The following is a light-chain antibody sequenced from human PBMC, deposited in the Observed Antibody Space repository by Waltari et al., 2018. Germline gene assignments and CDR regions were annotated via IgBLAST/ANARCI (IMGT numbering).Light chain of an antibody. J-gene: IGLJ1*01. CDR2: EVT. CDR1: TSDLGPFTS. CDR3: SSDTRNSGV. V-gene: IGLV2-14*01. Sequence: SALTQPASVSGSSGQSITISCPAPTSDLGPFTSASWYQQHPGKAPKLLIFEVTNRPSGLSNPFSGSKSGNTASLTVSRFQAKDEAYYYCSSDTRNSGVFGTGIKVTVL.